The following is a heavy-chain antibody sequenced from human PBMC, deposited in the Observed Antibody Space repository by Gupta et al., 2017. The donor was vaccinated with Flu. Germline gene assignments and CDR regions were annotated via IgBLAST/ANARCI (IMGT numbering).Heavy chain of an antibody. CDR2: IYYSGST. D-gene: IGHD5-18*01. Sequence: QVQLQESGPGLVKPSETLSLTCTVSGGSVSSYYWSWIRQPPGKGLEWIGYIYYSGSTNYNPSLKSRVTISVDTSKNQFSLKLSSVTAADTAVYYCARLEGHSSYWGQGTLVTVSS. CDR1: GGSVSSYY. CDR3: ARLEGHSSY. V-gene: IGHV4-59*02. J-gene: IGHJ4*02.